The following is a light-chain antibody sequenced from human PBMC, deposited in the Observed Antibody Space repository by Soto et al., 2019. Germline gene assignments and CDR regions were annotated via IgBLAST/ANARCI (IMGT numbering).Light chain of an antibody. Sequence: QSALTQPASVSGSPGQSITISCAGTSSDVGAYNYVSWFQQHPDKAPKLLIYEVTNRPSGVSNRFSGSKSGNTASLTISELQAEDEADYYCSSYTSSSTWVFGGGTQLTVL. J-gene: IGLJ7*01. CDR1: SSDVGAYNY. CDR3: SSYTSSSTWV. CDR2: EVT. V-gene: IGLV2-14*01.